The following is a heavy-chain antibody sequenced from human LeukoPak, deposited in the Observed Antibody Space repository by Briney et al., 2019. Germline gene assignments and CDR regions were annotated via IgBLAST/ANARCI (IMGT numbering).Heavy chain of an antibody. V-gene: IGHV1-2*02. CDR1: GYTFTGYY. CDR3: ARFEGALYYFDH. D-gene: IGHD3-16*01. J-gene: IGHJ4*02. CDR2: INPNSGGT. Sequence: ASVKVSCKASGYTFTGYYMHWVRQAPGQGLEWMGWINPNSGGTNYAQKFQGRVTMTRDTSISTAYMELSRLRSDDMAVYYCARFEGALYYFDHWGQGTLVTVSS.